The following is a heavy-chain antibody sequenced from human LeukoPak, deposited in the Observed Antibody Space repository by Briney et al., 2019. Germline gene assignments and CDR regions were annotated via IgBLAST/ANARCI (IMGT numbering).Heavy chain of an antibody. D-gene: IGHD3-10*01. CDR3: AKDRGYITYYFDY. J-gene: IGHJ4*02. Sequence: GGSLRLSCVASGFTFSTYGMHWVRQAPGKGLEWVSVISYDGSNKYYPDSVKGRFTISRDNSKNALYLQMNSLRAEDSAVYYCAKDRGYITYYFDYWGQGTLVTVSS. CDR2: ISYDGSNK. V-gene: IGHV3-30*18. CDR1: GFTFSTYG.